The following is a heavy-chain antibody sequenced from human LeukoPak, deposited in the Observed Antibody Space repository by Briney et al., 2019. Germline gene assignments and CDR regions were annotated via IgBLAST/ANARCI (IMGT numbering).Heavy chain of an antibody. D-gene: IGHD3-10*01. J-gene: IGHJ6*03. CDR1: GGSISSGSYY. CDR3: ARDLSGSGSKAYYYYYYMDV. Sequence: SETLSLTCTVSGGSISSGSYYWSWIRQPAGKGLEWIGRIYTSGSTNYNPSLKSRVTISVDTSKNQFSLKLSSVTAADTAVYYCARDLSGSGSKAYYYYYYMDVWGKGTTVTVSS. CDR2: IYTSGST. V-gene: IGHV4-61*02.